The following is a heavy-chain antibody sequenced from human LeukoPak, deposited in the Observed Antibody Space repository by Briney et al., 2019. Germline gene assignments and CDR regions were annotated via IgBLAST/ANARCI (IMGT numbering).Heavy chain of an antibody. Sequence: ASVKVSCKASGYTFTSYYMHWVRQAPGQGLEWMGIINPSGGSTSYAQKFQGRVTMTRDTSISTAYMELSRLRSDDTAVYYCARDESSSWIDYWGQGTLVTVSS. J-gene: IGHJ4*02. D-gene: IGHD6-13*01. V-gene: IGHV1-46*01. CDR1: GYTFTSYY. CDR3: ARDESSSWIDY. CDR2: INPSGGST.